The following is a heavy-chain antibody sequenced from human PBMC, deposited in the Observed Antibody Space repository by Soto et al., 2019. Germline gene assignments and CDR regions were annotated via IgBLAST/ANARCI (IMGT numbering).Heavy chain of an antibody. Sequence: EVQLVESGGGLVQPGASLRLSCAASGFTFDYYWMHWVRQAPGKGLVWVSRIHSDGTSTTYADSVKGRFTISRDNAKNTLSLQMNSLRAEDTAVYYCARGDRGAFDLWGQGKVVTVSS. CDR1: GFTFDYYW. V-gene: IGHV3-74*01. J-gene: IGHJ3*01. D-gene: IGHD1-26*01. CDR3: ARGDRGAFDL. CDR2: IHSDGTST.